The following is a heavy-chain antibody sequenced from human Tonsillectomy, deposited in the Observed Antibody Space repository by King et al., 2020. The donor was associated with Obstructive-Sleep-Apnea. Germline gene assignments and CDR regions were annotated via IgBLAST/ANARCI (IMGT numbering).Heavy chain of an antibody. CDR1: GFTFSDAW. CDR3: TTELRSYGVRGFDS. J-gene: IGHJ4*02. Sequence: VQLVESGGGLIKPGGSLRLSCAASGFTFSDAWMSWVRQAPGRGLEWVGRIKSKTDGGTTDYGAPLKGRFIISRDDSRNALYLQMNTLKTEDTAVYYCTTELRSYGVRGFDSWGQGSLVTVSS. CDR2: IKSKTDGGTT. V-gene: IGHV3-15*01. D-gene: IGHD3-10*02.